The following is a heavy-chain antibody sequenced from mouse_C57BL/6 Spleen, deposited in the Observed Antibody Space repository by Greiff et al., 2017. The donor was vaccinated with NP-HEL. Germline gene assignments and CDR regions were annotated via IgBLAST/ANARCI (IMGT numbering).Heavy chain of an antibody. CDR1: GYTFTSYW. J-gene: IGHJ2*01. V-gene: IGHV1-72*01. CDR2: IDPYSGGT. Sequence: QVQLQQPGAELVKPGASVKLSCKASGYTFTSYWMHWVKQRPGRGLEWIGRIDPYSGGTKYNEKFKSKATLTVDKPSSTAYMQLSSLTSEDSAVYYCARSDWDYFDYWGQGTTLTVSS. D-gene: IGHD4-1*01. CDR3: ARSDWDYFDY.